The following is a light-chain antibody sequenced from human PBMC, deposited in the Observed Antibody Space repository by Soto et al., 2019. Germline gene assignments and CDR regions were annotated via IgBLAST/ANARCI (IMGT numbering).Light chain of an antibody. Sequence: DIQMTQSPSSLSASVGDRVTLTCRASQSISTYLNWYQQKPGKAPKLLIFEASSLQAGVPSRFSGSGSGTDFTITIISLQPEDFSTYYCQQSLTTPPTFGQGTKAEIK. J-gene: IGKJ1*01. CDR2: EAS. V-gene: IGKV1-39*01. CDR1: QSISTY. CDR3: QQSLTTPPT.